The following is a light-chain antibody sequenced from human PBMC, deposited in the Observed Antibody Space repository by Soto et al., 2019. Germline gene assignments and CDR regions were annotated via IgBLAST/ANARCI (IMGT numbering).Light chain of an antibody. J-gene: IGKJ1*01. V-gene: IGKV3-11*01. CDR2: GAS. CDR3: QQTYSTPWT. CDR1: ENVRTF. Sequence: EVVLTQSPATLSLSPGERATLSCRASENVRTFVDWYQQKPGQAPRLLIYGASNRATGIPARFSGSGSGTDFTLTISGLEPEDFATYYCQQTYSTPWTFGRGTKVDIK.